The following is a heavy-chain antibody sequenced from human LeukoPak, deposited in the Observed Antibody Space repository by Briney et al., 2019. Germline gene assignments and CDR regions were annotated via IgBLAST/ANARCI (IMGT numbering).Heavy chain of an antibody. J-gene: IGHJ5*02. D-gene: IGHD3-3*01. CDR3: ASDNVGITIFGVVTPRAYWFDP. Sequence: GASVKVSCKASGYTFTSYGISWVRQAPGQGLEWMGWISAYNGNTNYAQKLQGRVTMTTDTSTSTAYMELRSLRSDDTAVYYCASDNVGITIFGVVTPRAYWFDPWGQGTLVTVSS. CDR2: ISAYNGNT. CDR1: GYTFTSYG. V-gene: IGHV1-18*01.